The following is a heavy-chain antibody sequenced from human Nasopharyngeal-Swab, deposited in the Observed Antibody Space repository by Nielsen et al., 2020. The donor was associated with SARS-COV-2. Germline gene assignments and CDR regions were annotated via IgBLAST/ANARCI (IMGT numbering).Heavy chain of an antibody. D-gene: IGHD6-13*01. V-gene: IGHV1-2*06. J-gene: IGHJ5*02. Sequence: ASVKVSCKASGYTFTGYYMHWVRQAPGQGLEWMGRINPNSGGTNYAQKLQGRVTMTTDTSTSTAYMELRSLRSDDTAVYYCARASIAAAGTGGDPWGQGTLVTVSS. CDR2: INPNSGGT. CDR1: GYTFTGYY. CDR3: ARASIAAAGTGGDP.